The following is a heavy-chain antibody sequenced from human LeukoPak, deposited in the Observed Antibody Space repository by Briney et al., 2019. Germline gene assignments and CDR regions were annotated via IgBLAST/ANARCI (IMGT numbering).Heavy chain of an antibody. CDR1: GFTFSSYG. V-gene: IGHV3-33*01. J-gene: IGHJ4*02. D-gene: IGHD5-18*01. Sequence: GGSLRLSCAASGFTFSSYGMHWVRQAPGKGLEWVAVIWYDGSNKYYADSVKGRFTISRDNSKNTLYLQMNSLRAEDTAVYYCARDFRTGGYSYGGFFDYWGQGTLVTVSS. CDR3: ARDFRTGGYSYGGFFDY. CDR2: IWYDGSNK.